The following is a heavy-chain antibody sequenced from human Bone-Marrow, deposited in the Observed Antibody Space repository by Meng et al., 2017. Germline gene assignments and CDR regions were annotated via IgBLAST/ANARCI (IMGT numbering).Heavy chain of an antibody. Sequence: SETLSLTCAVYGGSFSGYYWSWIRQPPGKGLEWIGEINHSGSTNYNPSLKRRVTISVDTSKNQFSLKLSSVTAADTAVYYCARGLRYVWRSPLDYWGQGTLVTVSS. V-gene: IGHV4-34*01. CDR2: INHSGST. CDR1: GGSFSGYY. CDR3: ARGLRYVWRSPLDY. D-gene: IGHD3-16*01. J-gene: IGHJ4*02.